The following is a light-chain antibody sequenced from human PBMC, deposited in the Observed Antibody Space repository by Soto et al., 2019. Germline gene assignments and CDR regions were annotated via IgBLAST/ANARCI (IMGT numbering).Light chain of an antibody. Sequence: QSALTQPRSVSGSPGQSVTISCTGASSDVGGYNYVSWYQQHPDKAPKLMIYDVNKRPSGVPDRFSGSKSGNTASLTISGLQAEDEADYYCCSYAGSYTFVFGTGIKLTVL. CDR3: CSYAGSYTFV. J-gene: IGLJ1*01. CDR1: SSDVGGYNY. V-gene: IGLV2-11*01. CDR2: DVN.